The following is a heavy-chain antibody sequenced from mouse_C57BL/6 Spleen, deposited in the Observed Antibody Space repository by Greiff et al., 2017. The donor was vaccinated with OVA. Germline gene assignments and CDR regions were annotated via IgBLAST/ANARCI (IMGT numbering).Heavy chain of an antibody. V-gene: IGHV5-17*01. J-gene: IGHJ4*01. CDR2: ISSGSSTI. CDR3: AGGSNYDYAMDY. Sequence: EVKLVESGGGLVKPGGSLKLSCAASGFTFSDYGMHWVRQAPEKGLEWVAYISSGSSTIYYADTVKGRFTIARDNAKNTLFLQMTSLRSEDTAMYYCAGGSNYDYAMDYWGQGTSVTVSS. D-gene: IGHD2-5*01. CDR1: GFTFSDYG.